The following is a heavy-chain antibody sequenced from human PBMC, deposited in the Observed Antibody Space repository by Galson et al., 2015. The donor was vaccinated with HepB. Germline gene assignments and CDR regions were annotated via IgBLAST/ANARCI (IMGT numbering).Heavy chain of an antibody. CDR3: ARVARGHSWGGYYFDY. J-gene: IGHJ4*02. CDR2: ISGSGGST. V-gene: IGHV3-23*01. CDR1: GFTFSSYA. D-gene: IGHD5-18*01. Sequence: SLRLSCAASGFTFSSYAMSWVRQAPGKGLEWVSAISGSGGSTYYAYSVKGRFTISRDNSKNTLYLQMNSLRAEDTAVYYCARVARGHSWGGYYFDYWGQGTLVTVSS.